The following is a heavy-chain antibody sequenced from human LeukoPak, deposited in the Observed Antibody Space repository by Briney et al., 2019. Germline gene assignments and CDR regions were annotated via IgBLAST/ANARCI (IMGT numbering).Heavy chain of an antibody. CDR3: VRGGAVAGRFEA. J-gene: IGHJ5*02. D-gene: IGHD6-19*01. CDR1: GFPFNSQT. Sequence: PGGSLRLSCAASGFPFNSQTMSWVRQAPGKGLEWVAKMKEDGSDVKYVDSVRGRFTISRDNAKDSLFLEINSLRDDDTAVYYCVRGGAVAGRFEAWGQGTQVTVSS. CDR2: MKEDGSDV. V-gene: IGHV3-7*01.